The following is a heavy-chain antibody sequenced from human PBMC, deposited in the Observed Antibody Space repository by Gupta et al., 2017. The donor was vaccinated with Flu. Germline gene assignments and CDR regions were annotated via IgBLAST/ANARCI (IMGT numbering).Heavy chain of an antibody. Sequence: QVQLQESGPGLVKPSGTLSLTCGVSGGSIRSSEWWSWVRQSPGTGLEWIGESHHSGNTNYNPSLKSRVTISVDKSKNQFSLNLSSVTAADTAVYYCAGRAAAGPFWGQGTLVTVSS. D-gene: IGHD6-13*01. CDR1: GGSIRSSEW. V-gene: IGHV4-4*02. CDR2: SHHSGNT. CDR3: AGRAAAGPF. J-gene: IGHJ4*02.